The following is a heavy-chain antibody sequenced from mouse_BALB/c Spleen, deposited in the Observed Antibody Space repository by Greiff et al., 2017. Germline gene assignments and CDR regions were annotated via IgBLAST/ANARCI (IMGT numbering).Heavy chain of an antibody. J-gene: IGHJ4*01. CDR2: ISSGGSYT. V-gene: IGHV5-9-4*01. CDR3: ARGSMGDYGAMDY. D-gene: IGHD1-2*01. CDR1: GFTFSSYA. Sequence: VKLVESGGGLVKPGGSLKLSCAASGFTFSSYAMSWVRQSPEKRLEWVAEISSGGSYTYYPDTVTGRFTISRDNAKNTLYLEMSSLRSEDTAMYYCARGSMGDYGAMDYWGQGTSVTVSS.